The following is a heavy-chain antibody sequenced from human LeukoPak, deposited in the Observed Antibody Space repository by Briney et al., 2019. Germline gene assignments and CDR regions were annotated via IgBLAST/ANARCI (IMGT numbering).Heavy chain of an antibody. V-gene: IGHV4-61*09. CDR2: LYTSGST. CDR3: ARDGGYRRGYFDY. D-gene: IGHD6-25*01. CDR1: GGSISSGSYY. J-gene: IGHJ4*02. Sequence: NPSETLSLTCTVSGGSISSGSYYWSWIRQPAGKGLEWIGHLYTSGSTYYNPSLNSRIPISVDTSKNQFSLRLSSVTAADTAVYYCARDGGYRRGYFDYWGQGTLVTVSP.